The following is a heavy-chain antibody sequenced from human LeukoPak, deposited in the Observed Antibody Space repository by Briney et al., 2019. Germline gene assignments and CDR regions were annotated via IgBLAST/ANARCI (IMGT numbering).Heavy chain of an antibody. CDR2: IYYSGST. D-gene: IGHD2/OR15-2a*01. CDR3: ARDTPTTFTAHDAFDI. CDR1: GGSISSYY. V-gene: IGHV4-59*01. J-gene: IGHJ3*02. Sequence: SETLSLTCTVSGGSISSYYWSWIRQPPGKGLEWIGYIYYSGSTNYNPSLKSRVTISVDTSKNQFSLKLSSVTAADTAVYYCARDTPTTFTAHDAFDIWGQGTMVTVSS.